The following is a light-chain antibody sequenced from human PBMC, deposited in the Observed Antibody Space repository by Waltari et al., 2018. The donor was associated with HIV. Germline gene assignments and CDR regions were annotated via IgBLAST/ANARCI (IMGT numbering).Light chain of an antibody. Sequence: QSVLAQPPSASGTPGQGVTLSCSGRTSNIGGNTVSWYQQLPGTAPKLLSYSNNERPSGVPDRLSGSTSGTSASLVISGLQSEDEADYYCAAWDDSLKGGAFGTGTKVTVL. J-gene: IGLJ1*01. V-gene: IGLV1-44*01. CDR1: TSNIGGNT. CDR2: SNN. CDR3: AAWDDSLKGGA.